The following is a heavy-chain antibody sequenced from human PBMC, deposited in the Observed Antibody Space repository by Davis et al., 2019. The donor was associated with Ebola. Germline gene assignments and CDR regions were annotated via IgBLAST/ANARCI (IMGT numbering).Heavy chain of an antibody. CDR1: GGTFSSYA. D-gene: IGHD1-1*01. V-gene: IGHV1-69*13. CDR2: IIPIFGTA. J-gene: IGHJ4*02. Sequence: SVKVSCKASGGTFSSYAISWVRQAPGQGLEWMGGIIPIFGTANYAQKFQGRVTITADESTSTAYMELSSLRSEDTAVYYCARWGRGGLEAGHFDYWGQGTLVTVSS. CDR3: ARWGRGGLEAGHFDY.